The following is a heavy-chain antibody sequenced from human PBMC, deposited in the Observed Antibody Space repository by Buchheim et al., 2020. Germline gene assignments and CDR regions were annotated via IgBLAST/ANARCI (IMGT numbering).Heavy chain of an antibody. V-gene: IGHV3-11*01. J-gene: IGHJ4*02. Sequence: QVQLVESGGGLVNPGGSPRLSCAGSGFTFSDFYMNWIRQAPGKGLEWVSYISRSAYTIYYADSVKGRFTISRDNAKKSLFLQMDSLRAEDTAVYYCVRDSSDGSGSFDSWGRGTL. D-gene: IGHD3-22*01. CDR3: VRDSSDGSGSFDS. CDR1: GFTFSDFY. CDR2: ISRSAYTI.